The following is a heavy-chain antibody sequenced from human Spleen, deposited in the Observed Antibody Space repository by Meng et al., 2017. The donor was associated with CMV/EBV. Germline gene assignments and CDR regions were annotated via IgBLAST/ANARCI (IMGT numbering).Heavy chain of an antibody. V-gene: IGHV1-18*01. Sequence: TFTSYGISWVRQAPGQGLEWMGWISAYNGNTNYAQKLQGRVTMTTDTSTSTAYMELRSLRSDDTAVYYCAREYDCSSTSCYFYYFDYWGQGTLVTVSS. CDR2: ISAYNGNT. CDR1: TFTSYG. J-gene: IGHJ4*02. D-gene: IGHD2-2*01. CDR3: AREYDCSSTSCYFYYFDY.